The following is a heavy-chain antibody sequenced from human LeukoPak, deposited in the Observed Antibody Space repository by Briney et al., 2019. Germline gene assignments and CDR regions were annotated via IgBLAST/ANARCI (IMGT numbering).Heavy chain of an antibody. CDR1: GGSISSGGYY. V-gene: IGHV4-30-2*05. CDR3: ARQGAWYGLLDY. D-gene: IGHD6-19*01. Sequence: SETLSLTCTVSGGSISSGGYYWSWIRQPPGKGLEWIGYIYHSGSTYYNPSLKSRITISVDTSKNQFSLKLTPVTAADTAFYYCARQGAWYGLLDYWGHGTLVTVSS. J-gene: IGHJ4*01. CDR2: IYHSGST.